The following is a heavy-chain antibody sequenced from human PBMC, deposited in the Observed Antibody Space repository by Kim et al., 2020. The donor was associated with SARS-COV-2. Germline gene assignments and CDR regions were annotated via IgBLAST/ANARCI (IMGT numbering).Heavy chain of an antibody. V-gene: IGHV1-2*02. CDR2: INPDTGGT. J-gene: IGHJ2*01. CDR3: ARGGPAAGASGDWFDL. D-gene: IGHD2-21*02. CDR1: GYIFTDYY. Sequence: ASVKVSCKASGYIFTDYYLHWIRQAPGQGPEWMGWINPDTGGTITARTFRGRVTLTRDPSIDTAYVELNRLTSDDTAIYYCARGGPAAGASGDWFDLWGRDTLVTVSS.